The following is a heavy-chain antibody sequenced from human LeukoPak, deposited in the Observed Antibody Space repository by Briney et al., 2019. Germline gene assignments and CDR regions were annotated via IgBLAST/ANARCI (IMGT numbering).Heavy chain of an antibody. CDR3: ARGGYSYGSTFDY. Sequence: PGRSLRLSCAASGFTFSSYAMHWVRQAPGKGLEYVSAISSNGGSTYYANSVKGRFTISRDNSKNTLYLQMGSLRAEDMAVYYCARGGYSYGSTFDYWGQGTLVTVSS. CDR2: ISSNGGST. J-gene: IGHJ4*02. V-gene: IGHV3-64*01. CDR1: GFTFSSYA. D-gene: IGHD5-18*01.